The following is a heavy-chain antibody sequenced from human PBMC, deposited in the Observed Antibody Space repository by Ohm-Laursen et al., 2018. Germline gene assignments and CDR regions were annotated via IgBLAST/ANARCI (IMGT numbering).Heavy chain of an antibody. CDR3: AKGGGSSYFDY. D-gene: IGHD1-26*01. J-gene: IGHJ4*02. Sequence: SLRLSCAASGFTFSDYYMSWIRQAPGKGLEWVSTISGSGTNTYYADSVKGRFTISRDNSKNTLYVQMNSLRAEDTAVYYCAKGGGSSYFDYWGLGTLVTVSS. CDR1: GFTFSDYY. CDR2: ISGSGTNT. V-gene: IGHV3-23*01.